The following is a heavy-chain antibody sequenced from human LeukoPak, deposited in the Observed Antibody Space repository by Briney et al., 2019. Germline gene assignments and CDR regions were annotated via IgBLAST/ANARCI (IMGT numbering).Heavy chain of an antibody. CDR1: GYSFTSYW. J-gene: IGHJ3*02. D-gene: IGHD6-19*01. CDR2: IYPGDSDT. Sequence: LGEALKISCKGSGYSFTSYWIGWGRQMPGKGLEWMGIIYPGDSDTRYSPSFQGQVTISADKSISTAYLQWSSLKASDTALYYCARHEAVAPPEIWGQGTMVTVSS. V-gene: IGHV5-51*01. CDR3: ARHEAVAPPEI.